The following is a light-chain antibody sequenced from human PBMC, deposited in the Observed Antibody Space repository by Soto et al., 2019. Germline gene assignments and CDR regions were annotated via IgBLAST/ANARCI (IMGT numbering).Light chain of an antibody. CDR1: TSNIGSNH. Sequence: QSVLTQPPSVSAAPGQRVTISCSGSTSNIGSNHVSWFQQFPGTAPKLLIYDNDKRPSGIPDRFSGSRSGTSATLDITGLQTGDEADYHCAPWDRSLSLVTFGGGTKLTVL. CDR2: DND. J-gene: IGLJ2*01. CDR3: APWDRSLSLVT. V-gene: IGLV1-51*01.